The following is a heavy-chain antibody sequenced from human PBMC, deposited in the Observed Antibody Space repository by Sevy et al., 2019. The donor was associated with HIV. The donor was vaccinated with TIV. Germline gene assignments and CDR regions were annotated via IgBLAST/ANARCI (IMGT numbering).Heavy chain of an antibody. CDR2: IKQDGSQK. CDR1: EFTFVDYW. Sequence: GGSLRLSLVAPEFTFVDYWRSGVAQAPGKGREWVANIKQDGSQKYYIDSVKGRFTIFRDNAKNSVYLQMNSLRDDDEAVYYCARKVGDQWGQGTLVTVSS. D-gene: IGHD3-16*01. V-gene: IGHV3-7*02. CDR3: ARKVGDQ. J-gene: IGHJ4*02.